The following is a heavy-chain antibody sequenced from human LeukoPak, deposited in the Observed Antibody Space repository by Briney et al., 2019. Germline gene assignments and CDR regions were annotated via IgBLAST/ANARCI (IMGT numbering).Heavy chain of an antibody. CDR2: ISASNGNT. Sequence: VASVKVSCKTSGYTFTGYGINWVRQAPGQGLEWMGWISASNGNTNYAQKLQGRVTMTTDTSTSTAYMELRSLRSDDTAVYFCARDLHPGLGYYDSSGYGGDYWGQGTLVTVSS. J-gene: IGHJ4*02. CDR1: GYTFTGYG. CDR3: ARDLHPGLGYYDSSGYGGDY. D-gene: IGHD3-22*01. V-gene: IGHV1-18*01.